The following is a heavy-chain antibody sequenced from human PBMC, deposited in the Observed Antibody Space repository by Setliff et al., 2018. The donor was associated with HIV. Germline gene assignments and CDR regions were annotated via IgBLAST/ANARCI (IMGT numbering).Heavy chain of an antibody. J-gene: IGHJ5*02. Sequence: GGSLRLSCAASGFTFSSYAMHWVRQAPGKGLEWVSVIYRDGATYYADSVKGRSTISRDNSENTVSLQMNSLRVEDTAVYFCARETGTREIDLWGQGTLVTVSS. D-gene: IGHD1-26*01. CDR2: IYRDGAT. CDR3: ARETGTREIDL. CDR1: GFTFSSYA. V-gene: IGHV3-NL1*01.